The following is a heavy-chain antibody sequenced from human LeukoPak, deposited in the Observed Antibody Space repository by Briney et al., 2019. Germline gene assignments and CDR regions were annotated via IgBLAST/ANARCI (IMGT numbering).Heavy chain of an antibody. V-gene: IGHV3-74*01. CDR3: ARDVLGATVWVDY. J-gene: IGHJ4*02. CDR2: ITSDGSST. D-gene: IGHD1-26*01. Sequence: GGSLRLSCAASGFTFSSSWMHWVRQAPGKGLVWVSRITSDGSSTSYADSVKGRFTISRDNAKNTLYLQMNSLRGEDTAVYYCARDVLGATVWVDYWGQGTLVTVSS. CDR1: GFTFSSSW.